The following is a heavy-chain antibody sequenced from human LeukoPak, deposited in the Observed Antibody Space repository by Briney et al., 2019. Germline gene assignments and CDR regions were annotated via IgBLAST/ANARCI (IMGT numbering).Heavy chain of an antibody. J-gene: IGHJ5*02. Sequence: GGSLRLSCAASGFTFSSYWMSWVRQAPGKGLEWVANIKQDGSEKYYVDSVKGRFTISRDNAKNSLYLQMNSLRAEDTAVYYCAKGPPDFWSGSQLGPWGQGTLVTVSS. V-gene: IGHV3-7*03. CDR2: IKQDGSEK. CDR1: GFTFSSYW. CDR3: AKGPPDFWSGSQLGP. D-gene: IGHD3-3*01.